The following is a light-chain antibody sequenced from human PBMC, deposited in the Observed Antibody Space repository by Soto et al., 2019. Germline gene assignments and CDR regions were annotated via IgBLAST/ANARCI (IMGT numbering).Light chain of an antibody. J-gene: IGKJ1*01. Sequence: DIQMTQSPSSLSASVGDRVTITCRASQGISTYLNCYQQKPGKAPKLLIYAASSLQSGVPSRFSGSGSETDFTLTISSLQPEDFATYSCQQSYSTTLTFGQGTKVEIK. CDR1: QGISTY. V-gene: IGKV1-39*01. CDR2: AAS. CDR3: QQSYSTTLT.